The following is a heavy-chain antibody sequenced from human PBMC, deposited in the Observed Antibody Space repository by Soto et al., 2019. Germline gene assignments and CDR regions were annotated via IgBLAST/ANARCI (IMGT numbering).Heavy chain of an antibody. CDR3: ARVRIFDYWFDP. CDR1: GGSIISGY. Sequence: SETLSLTCTVSGGSIISGYWSWIRQPPGKGLEWIGYISHSGNTNYNPSVKSRVTLSVDTSKNQISLRLNSVTAADTAVYLCARVRIFDYWFDPWGQGIPVTVSS. V-gene: IGHV4-59*08. CDR2: ISHSGNT. D-gene: IGHD3-3*01. J-gene: IGHJ5*02.